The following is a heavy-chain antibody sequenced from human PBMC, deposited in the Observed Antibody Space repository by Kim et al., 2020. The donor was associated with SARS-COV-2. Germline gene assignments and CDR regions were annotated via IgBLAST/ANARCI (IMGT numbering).Heavy chain of an antibody. V-gene: IGHV4-59*01. CDR2: IYYSGST. CDR1: GGSISSYY. J-gene: IGHJ4*02. D-gene: IGHD4-17*01. Sequence: SETLSLTCTVSGGSISSYYWSWIRQPPGKGLEWIGYIYYSGSTNYNPSLKSRVTISVDTSKNQFSLKLSSVTAAATAVYYCARVDDYGDYLDYWGQGTLVTVSS. CDR3: ARVDDYGDYLDY.